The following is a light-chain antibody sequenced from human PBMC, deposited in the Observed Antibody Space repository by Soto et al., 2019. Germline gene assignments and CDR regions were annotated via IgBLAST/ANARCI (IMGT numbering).Light chain of an antibody. CDR1: QSVSSN. Sequence: EIVLTQSPATLSLSPGERSTLSFSFSQSVSSNLAWYQQKPGQAPRLLIYGASTRATGIPARFSGSGSGTEFTLTISSLQSEDFAVYYCQQYNNWPPTITFGQGTRLEI. CDR3: QQYNNWPPTIT. CDR2: GAS. V-gene: IGKV3-15*01. J-gene: IGKJ5*01.